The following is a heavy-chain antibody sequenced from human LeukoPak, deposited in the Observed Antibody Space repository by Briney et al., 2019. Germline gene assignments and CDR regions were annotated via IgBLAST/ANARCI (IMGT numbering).Heavy chain of an antibody. D-gene: IGHD2-2*01. CDR2: INPNSGDT. CDR3: ARVQYQLLFEGNWFDP. V-gene: IGHV1-2*02. CDR1: GYTFTVYY. Sequence: ASVKVSCEASGYTFTVYYIHWVQQAPGQGDEWMGWINPNSGDTHYAQKFQGRVTMTRDTAISTAYMDLNSLISDDTAVYYCARVQYQLLFEGNWFDPWAREPWSPSPQ. J-gene: IGHJ5*02.